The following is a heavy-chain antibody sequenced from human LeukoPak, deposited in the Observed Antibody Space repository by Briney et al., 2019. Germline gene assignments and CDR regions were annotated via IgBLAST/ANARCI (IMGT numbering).Heavy chain of an antibody. CDR1: GGSISSSSYY. J-gene: IGHJ6*03. CDR3: ARLKRLSPAYYYYMDV. CDR2: IYYSGST. Sequence: PSETLSLTCTVSGGSISSSSYYWGWIRQPPGKGLEWIGSIYYSGSTYYNPSLKSRVTISVDTSKNQFSLKLSSVTAADTAVYYCARLKRLSPAYYYYMDVWDKGTTVTVSS. V-gene: IGHV4-39*01.